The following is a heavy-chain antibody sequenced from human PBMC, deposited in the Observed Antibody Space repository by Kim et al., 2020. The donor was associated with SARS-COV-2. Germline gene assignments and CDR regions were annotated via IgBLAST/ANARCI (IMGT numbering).Heavy chain of an antibody. CDR3: ASKVLWFGEVGYGMDV. J-gene: IGHJ6*02. D-gene: IGHD3-10*01. Sequence: KFQGRVNITRDTSASTAYMELSSLRSEDTAVYYCASKVLWFGEVGYGMDVWGQGTTVTVSS. V-gene: IGHV1-3*01.